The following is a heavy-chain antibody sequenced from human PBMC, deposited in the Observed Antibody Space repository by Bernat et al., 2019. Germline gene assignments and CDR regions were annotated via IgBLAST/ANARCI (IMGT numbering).Heavy chain of an antibody. V-gene: IGHV3-15*01. CDR2: IKSKADGGTS. Sequence: EEHLVESGGGLVKPGGSLRLSCAASGFTFSNPWMSWVRQAPGKGLEWVGRIKSKADGGTSDYAPPVKGRFIISRDDSIDTVYLQMNSLKTEDTGVYYCVWVTLWGQGTLVTVSS. CDR3: VWVTL. D-gene: IGHD2-21*02. J-gene: IGHJ4*02. CDR1: GFTFSNPW.